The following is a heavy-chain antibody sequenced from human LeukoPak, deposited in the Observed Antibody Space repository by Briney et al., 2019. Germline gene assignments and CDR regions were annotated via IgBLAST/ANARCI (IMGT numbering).Heavy chain of an antibody. Sequence: PSQTLSLTCAVSGGSISSGGYSWSWIRQPPGKGLEWIGYIYHSGSTYYNPSLKSRVTISVDRSKNQFSLKLSSVTAADTAVYYCARGGWLPCFDYWGQGTLVTVSS. CDR1: GGSISSGGYS. V-gene: IGHV4-30-2*01. D-gene: IGHD3-22*01. CDR3: ARGGWLPCFDY. CDR2: IYHSGST. J-gene: IGHJ4*02.